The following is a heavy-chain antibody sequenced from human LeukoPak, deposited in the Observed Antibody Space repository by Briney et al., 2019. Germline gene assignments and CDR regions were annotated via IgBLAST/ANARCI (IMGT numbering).Heavy chain of an antibody. J-gene: IGHJ4*02. CDR1: GFIFSTYY. Sequence: GGSLRLSCAASGFIFSTYYMHWVRQAPGKGLEWVTIISYDGGNKYYADSVKGRFTISRDNSKDTLFLQMHSLRADDTAVYYCAHTSYGHDYWGQGTLVTVSS. CDR2: ISYDGGNK. V-gene: IGHV3-30-3*01. CDR3: AHTSYGHDY. D-gene: IGHD1-26*01.